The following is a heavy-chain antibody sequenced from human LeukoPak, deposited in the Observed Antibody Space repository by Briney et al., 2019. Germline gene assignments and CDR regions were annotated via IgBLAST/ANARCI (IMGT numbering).Heavy chain of an antibody. J-gene: IGHJ4*02. CDR2: IYNSGST. D-gene: IGHD3-22*01. Sequence: SETLSLTCSVSGGSISSYYWSWIRQPPGKGLEWIGYIYNSGSTNYNPSLKSRVTISVDTSKKQFSLKVSSVTAADTAVYYCARQDYYDSSGYYAYYFDYWGQGTLVTVSP. CDR3: ARQDYYDSSGYYAYYFDY. CDR1: GGSISSYY. V-gene: IGHV4-59*08.